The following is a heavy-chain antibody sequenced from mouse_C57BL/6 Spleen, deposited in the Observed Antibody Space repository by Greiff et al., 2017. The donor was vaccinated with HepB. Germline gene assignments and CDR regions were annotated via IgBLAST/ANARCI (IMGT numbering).Heavy chain of an antibody. J-gene: IGHJ3*01. CDR2: ISYDGSN. CDR1: GYSITSGYY. V-gene: IGHV3-6*01. Sequence: EVKLQESGPGLVKPSQSLSLTCSVTGYSITSGYYWNWIRQFPGNTLEWMGYISYDGSNNYNPSLKNRISITRDTSKNQFFLKLNSVTTEDTATDYGARAGVYDDPFAYWGQGTLVTVSA. CDR3: ARAGVYDDPFAY. D-gene: IGHD2-3*01.